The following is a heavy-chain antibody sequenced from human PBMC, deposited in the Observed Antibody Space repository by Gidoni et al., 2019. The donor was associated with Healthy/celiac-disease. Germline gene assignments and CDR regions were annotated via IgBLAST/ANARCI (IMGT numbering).Heavy chain of an antibody. D-gene: IGHD1-20*01. CDR3: VKDGVTGTLLS. J-gene: IGHJ4*02. CDR1: VFTFSSYA. Sequence: EVQLVESGGGLVQPGGSLRLSCSASVFTFSSYAMHWVRQAPGKGLDYVSAISSNGGSTYYADSVKGRFTISRDNSKNTLYLQMSSLRAEDTAVYYCVKDGVTGTLLSWGQGTLVTVSS. CDR2: ISSNGGST. V-gene: IGHV3-64D*06.